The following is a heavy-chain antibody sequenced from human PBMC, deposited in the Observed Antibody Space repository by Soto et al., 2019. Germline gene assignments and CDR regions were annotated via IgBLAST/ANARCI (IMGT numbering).Heavy chain of an antibody. CDR2: IIPMVGRA. Sequence: QIQLMQSGAEVKKPGSSVKVSCKASGGTFSSYVISWVRHAPGQGLEWMGGIIPMVGRANYAQKFQGRVRITADESTRRGYMELSSLRSQDTGVYYCTRLGVVSGSLYHYGMDVLGQGTTVTVSS. CDR3: TRLGVVSGSLYHYGMDV. D-gene: IGHD2-15*01. J-gene: IGHJ6*02. CDR1: GGTFSSYV. V-gene: IGHV1-69*12.